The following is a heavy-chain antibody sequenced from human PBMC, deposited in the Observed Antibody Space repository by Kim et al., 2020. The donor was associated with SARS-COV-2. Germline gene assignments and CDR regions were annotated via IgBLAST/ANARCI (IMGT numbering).Heavy chain of an antibody. V-gene: IGHV3-48*03. CDR1: GFTFSSYE. CDR3: ARDPYSSSYNYYGMDV. J-gene: IGHJ6*02. CDR2: ISSSGSTI. Sequence: GGSLRLSCAASGFTFSSYEMNWVRQAPGKGLEWVSYISSSGSTIYYADSVKGRFTISRDNAKNSLYLQMNSLRAEDTAVYYCARDPYSSSYNYYGMDVWGQGNTVTVS. D-gene: IGHD6-13*01.